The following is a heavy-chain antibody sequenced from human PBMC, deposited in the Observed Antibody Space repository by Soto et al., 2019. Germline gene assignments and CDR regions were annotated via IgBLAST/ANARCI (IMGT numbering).Heavy chain of an antibody. J-gene: IGHJ6*03. CDR1: GGSISSGGYY. V-gene: IGHV4-31*03. Sequence: QVQLQESGPGLVKPSQTLSLTCTVSGGSISSGGYYWSWIRQHPGKGLEWIGYIYYSGSTYYNPSLKSRVTITVDTSKNQFSMKRSSVTAADTAVYYCARGRRRAAAGKDYYYYYSMDVWGKGTTVTVSS. CDR2: IYYSGST. D-gene: IGHD6-13*01. CDR3: ARGRRRAAAGKDYYYYYSMDV.